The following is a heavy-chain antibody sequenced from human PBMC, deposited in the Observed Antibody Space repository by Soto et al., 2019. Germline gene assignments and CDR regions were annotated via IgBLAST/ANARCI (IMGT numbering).Heavy chain of an antibody. V-gene: IGHV1-69*13. CDR2: IIPIFGTA. D-gene: IGHD3-10*01. J-gene: IGHJ6*02. CDR1: GGTFSSYA. CDR3: ARAPGSGSYSSYYYYGMDV. Sequence: SVKVSCKASGGTFSSYAISWVRQAPGQGLERMGGIIPIFGTANYAQKFQGRVTITADESTSTAYMELSSLRSEDTAVYYCARAPGSGSYSSYYYYGMDVWGQGTTVTVSS.